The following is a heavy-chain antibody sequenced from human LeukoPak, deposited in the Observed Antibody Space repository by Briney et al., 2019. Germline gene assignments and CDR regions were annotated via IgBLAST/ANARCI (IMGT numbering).Heavy chain of an antibody. CDR2: IIPIFGTA. D-gene: IGHD3-3*01. J-gene: IGHJ4*02. Sequence: SVSVSCKASGYPFSAHFLNWVRQAPGQGLEWMGGIIPIFGTANYAQKFQGRVTITADESTSTAYMELSSLRSEDTAVYYCARDLVQVGIFGVVRLDGYFDYWGQGTLVTVSS. V-gene: IGHV1-69*13. CDR3: ARDLVQVGIFGVVRLDGYFDY. CDR1: GYPFSAHF.